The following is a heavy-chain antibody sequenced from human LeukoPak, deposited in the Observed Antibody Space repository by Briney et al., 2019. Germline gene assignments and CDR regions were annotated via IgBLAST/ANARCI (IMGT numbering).Heavy chain of an antibody. V-gene: IGHV1-2*02. D-gene: IGHD1-26*01. Sequence: ASVKVSCKASGYTFTGYYMHWVRQAPGQGLEWMGWINPNSGGTNYAQKFQGRVTMTRDTSISTAYMELSRLRSDDTAVYYCARDGTLIVGANRGMDVWGQGTTVTVSS. CDR2: INPNSGGT. CDR1: GYTFTGYY. CDR3: ARDGTLIVGANRGMDV. J-gene: IGHJ6*02.